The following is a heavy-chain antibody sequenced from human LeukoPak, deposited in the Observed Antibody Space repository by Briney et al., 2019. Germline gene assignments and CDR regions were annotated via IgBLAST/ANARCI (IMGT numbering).Heavy chain of an antibody. CDR1: GFIFSSYT. CDR2: IYSGGST. D-gene: IGHD3-3*01. CDR3: ARDLLEWYFDY. V-gene: IGHV3-66*01. Sequence: GGSLRLSCAASGFIFSSYTMNWVRQAPGKGLEWVSVIYSGGSTYYADSVKGRFTISRDNSKNTLYLQMNSLRAEYTAVYYCARDLLEWYFDYWGQGTLVIVSS. J-gene: IGHJ4*02.